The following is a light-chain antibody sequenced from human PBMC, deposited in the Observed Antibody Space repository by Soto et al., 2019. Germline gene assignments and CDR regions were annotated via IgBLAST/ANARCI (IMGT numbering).Light chain of an antibody. J-gene: IGKJ1*01. Sequence: EIVLTQSPGTLSLSPGDRAALSCRASRAVSSSYLVWYQQKPGQAPRLLVYDTSRRATGTPDRFSGSGSGAHYTLTITRLEHEDFAIYYCQQYGTLPWTCGQGTMVEIK. CDR2: DTS. CDR1: RAVSSSY. CDR3: QQYGTLPWT. V-gene: IGKV3-20*01.